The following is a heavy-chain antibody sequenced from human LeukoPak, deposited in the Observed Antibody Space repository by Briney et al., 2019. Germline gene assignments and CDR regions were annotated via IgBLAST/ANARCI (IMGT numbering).Heavy chain of an antibody. J-gene: IGHJ4*02. Sequence: ASVKVSCKASGYTFTSYDINWVRQATGQGLEWMGWMNPNSGNTGYAQKFQGRVTMTRNTSISTAYMELSILRSEDTAVYYCARVGSGTPEDYFDYWGQGTLVTVSS. CDR2: MNPNSGNT. CDR1: GYTFTSYD. D-gene: IGHD1-26*01. CDR3: ARVGSGTPEDYFDY. V-gene: IGHV1-8*01.